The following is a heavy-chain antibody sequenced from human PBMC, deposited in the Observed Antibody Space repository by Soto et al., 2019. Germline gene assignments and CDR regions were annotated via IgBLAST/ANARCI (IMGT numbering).Heavy chain of an antibody. CDR1: GFTFSSYG. CDR3: ARAFLGQLARIWHPIDD. J-gene: IGHJ4*02. Sequence: GGSLRLSCAASGFTFSSYGMHWVRQAPGKGLEWVAVIWYDGSNKYYADSVKGRFTISRDNSKNTLYLQMNSLRAEDTAVYYCARAFLGQLARIWHPIDDWGQGTLVTVSS. D-gene: IGHD6-6*01. CDR2: IWYDGSNK. V-gene: IGHV3-33*01.